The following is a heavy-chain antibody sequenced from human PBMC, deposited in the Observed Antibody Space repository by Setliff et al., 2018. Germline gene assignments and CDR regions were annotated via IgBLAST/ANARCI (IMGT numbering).Heavy chain of an antibody. CDR2: ISRGATTT. V-gene: IGHV3-11*01. CDR1: GFTFSSYA. CDR3: STKGVPGT. Sequence: GGSLRLSCAASGFTFSSYAMSWIRQTPGKGLEWVAYISRGATTTYYTDSVKGRFTISRDDGKNSLYLQMNSLRAEDTAVYYCSTKGVPGTGGQGTRVTVSS. D-gene: IGHD1-1*01. J-gene: IGHJ4*02.